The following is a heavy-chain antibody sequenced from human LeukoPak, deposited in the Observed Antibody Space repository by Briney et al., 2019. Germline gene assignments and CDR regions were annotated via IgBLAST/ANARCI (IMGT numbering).Heavy chain of an antibody. CDR2: IIPIFGTT. J-gene: IGHJ4*02. CDR1: GGTFSSYA. D-gene: IGHD6-19*01. V-gene: IGHV1-69*13. CDR3: AREGNSLAVAGTSPTH. Sequence: ASVKVSCKASGGTFSSYAISWVRQAPGQGLEWMGGIIPIFGTTNYAQKFQGRVMITADESTSTAYMELSSLRSEGTAVYYCAREGNSLAVAGTSPTHWGQGTLVTVSS.